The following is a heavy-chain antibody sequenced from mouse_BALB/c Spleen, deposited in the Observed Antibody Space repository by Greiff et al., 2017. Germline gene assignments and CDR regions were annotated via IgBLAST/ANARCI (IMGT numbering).Heavy chain of an antibody. J-gene: IGHJ3*01. D-gene: IGHD2-3*01. CDR2: IDPETGGT. CDR1: GYTFTDYE. Sequence: VQLQESGAELVRPGASVTLSCKASGYTFTDYEMHWVKQTPVHGLEWIGAIDPETGGTAYNQKFKGKATLTADKSSSTAYMELRSLTSEDSAVYYCRGYYFAYWGQGTLVTVSA. CDR3: RGYYFAY. V-gene: IGHV1-15*01.